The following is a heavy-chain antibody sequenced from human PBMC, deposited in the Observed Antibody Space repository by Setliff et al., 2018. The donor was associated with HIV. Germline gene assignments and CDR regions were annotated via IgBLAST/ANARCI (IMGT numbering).Heavy chain of an antibody. CDR1: GFTLSDYY. CDR3: AKDIIPAGLFHDL. D-gene: IGHD2-2*01. J-gene: IGHJ5*02. V-gene: IGHV3-11*04. CDR2: ISPNGNSM. Sequence: GGSLRLSCAAFGFTLSDYYMDWVRQAPGKGLEWVSYISPNGNSMYYADSVKGRFTISRDNAKNSLYLQMNSLRAEDTALYYCAKDIIPAGLFHDLWGQGTLVTVSS.